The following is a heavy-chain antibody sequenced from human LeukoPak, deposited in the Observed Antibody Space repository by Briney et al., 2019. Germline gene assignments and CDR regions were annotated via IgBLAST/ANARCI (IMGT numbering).Heavy chain of an antibody. CDR2: ISTYNGNT. CDR1: GYTFTSFG. D-gene: IGHD6-19*01. J-gene: IGHJ4*02. CDR3: ARDRAGSAWYTTFDY. Sequence: ASVKVFCKASGYTFTSFGISWVRQAPGQGLEWMGWISTYNGNTNYAQKLQGRVTMTTDTSTSRVYMDLRSLRSDDTAVYYCARDRAGSAWYTTFDYWGQGTLVTVSS. V-gene: IGHV1-18*01.